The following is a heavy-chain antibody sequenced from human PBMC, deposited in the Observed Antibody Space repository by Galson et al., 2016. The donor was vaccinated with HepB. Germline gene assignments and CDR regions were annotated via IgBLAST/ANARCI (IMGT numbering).Heavy chain of an antibody. V-gene: IGHV6-1*01. CDR3: ARGEAWGSGVGWS. Sequence: CAISGDSVSSNSAAWNWVRQSPSRGLEWLGRTYYRSKWYNDYAISVKSRIIINPDTSKNQFSLQLKSVTPEDTAVYYCARGEAWGSGVGWSWGQGTLVTVSS. J-gene: IGHJ5*02. CDR1: GDSVSSNSAA. D-gene: IGHD7-27*01. CDR2: TYYRSKWYN.